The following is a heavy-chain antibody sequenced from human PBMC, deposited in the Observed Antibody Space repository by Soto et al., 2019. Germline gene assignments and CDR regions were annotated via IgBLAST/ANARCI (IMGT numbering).Heavy chain of an antibody. J-gene: IGHJ3*02. D-gene: IGHD6-13*01. Sequence: QVQLVQSGAEVKKPGSSVKVSCKASGGTFSSYTISWVRQAPGQGLEWMGRIIPILGIANYAQKSQGIVTITADNCTSKAYVELSSLRSEDTAVYYCARGEGIAAAPWGAFDIWGQGTMVTVSS. CDR2: IIPILGIA. CDR1: GGTFSSYT. CDR3: ARGEGIAAAPWGAFDI. V-gene: IGHV1-69*02.